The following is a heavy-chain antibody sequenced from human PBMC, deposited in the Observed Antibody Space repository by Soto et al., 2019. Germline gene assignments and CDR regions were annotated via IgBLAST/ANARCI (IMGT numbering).Heavy chain of an antibody. J-gene: IGHJ4*02. V-gene: IGHV3-23*01. CDR3: AKHYGDYVGFDY. CDR1: GITFSRYA. CDR2: ISGSGGST. Sequence: EVQLLESGGGLVQPGGSLRLSCAASGITFSRYAMSWVRQAPGKGLEWVSAISGSGGSTYYADSVKGRFTISRDNSKNTLYLQMNSLRAEDTAVYYCAKHYGDYVGFDYWGQGTLVTVSS. D-gene: IGHD4-17*01.